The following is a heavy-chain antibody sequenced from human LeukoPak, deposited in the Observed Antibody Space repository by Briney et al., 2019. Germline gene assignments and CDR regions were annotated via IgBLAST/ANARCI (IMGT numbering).Heavy chain of an antibody. CDR1: GFTFSSYG. V-gene: IGHV3-30*03. CDR2: ISYDGSNK. Sequence: GRSLRLSCAASGFTFSSYGMHWVRQAPGKGLEWVAVISYDGSNKYYADSVKGRFTISRDNSKNTLYLQMNSLRAEDTAVYYCARGWREYFDWTNFDYWGQGTLVTVSS. J-gene: IGHJ4*02. CDR3: ARGWREYFDWTNFDY. D-gene: IGHD3-9*01.